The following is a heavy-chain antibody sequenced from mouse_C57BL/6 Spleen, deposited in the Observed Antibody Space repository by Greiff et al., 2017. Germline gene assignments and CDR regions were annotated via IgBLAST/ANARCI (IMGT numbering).Heavy chain of an antibody. CDR3: ARDGDMREYVYAMDY. Sequence: EVQLVESGGGLVKPGGSLKLSCAASGFTFSSYAMSWVRQTPEKRLAWVATISDGGSYTYYPDNVTGRFTISRGNAKNNLYMQMSHMKSEDTTMNDCARDGDMREYVYAMDYWGQGTSVTVSS. CDR1: GFTFSSYA. V-gene: IGHV5-4*01. D-gene: IGHD2-10*02. CDR2: ISDGGSYT. J-gene: IGHJ4*01.